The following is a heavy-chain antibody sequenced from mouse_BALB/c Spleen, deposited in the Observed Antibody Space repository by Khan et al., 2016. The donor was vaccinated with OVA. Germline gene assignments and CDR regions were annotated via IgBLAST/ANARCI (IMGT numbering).Heavy chain of an antibody. D-gene: IGHD2-3*01. V-gene: IGHV14-3*02. CDR3: ARPSYDPRDFEV. J-gene: IGHJ1*01. CDR1: GFNIKDTY. CDR2: IAPANGNT. Sequence: EVQLQQSGAELVKPGASVKLSCTASGFNIKDTYLHWVKQRPEQGLEWIGRIAPANGNTQFDPKFQGKATITSDTSSNTSYPQLNSLTSEDTAVYYCARPSYDPRDFEVWGAGTTVTVSS.